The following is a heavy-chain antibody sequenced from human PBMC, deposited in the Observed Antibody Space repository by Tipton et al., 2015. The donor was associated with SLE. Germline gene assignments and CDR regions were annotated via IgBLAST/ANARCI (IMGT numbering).Heavy chain of an antibody. J-gene: IGHJ6*03. CDR1: GFTFSSYW. CDR2: IKQDGSEK. D-gene: IGHD2-2*01. Sequence: SLRLSCAASGFTFSSYWMSWVRQAPGKGLEWVANIKQDGSEKYYVDSVKGRFTISRDNAKNSLYLQMNSLRAEDTAVYYCARGVVVVPAAFNYYMDVWGKGTTVTVSS. CDR3: ARGVVVVPAAFNYYMDV. V-gene: IGHV3-7*01.